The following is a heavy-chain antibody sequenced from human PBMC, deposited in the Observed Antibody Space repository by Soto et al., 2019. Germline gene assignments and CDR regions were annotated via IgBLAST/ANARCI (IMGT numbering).Heavy chain of an antibody. CDR2: IDFTSNSI. J-gene: IGHJ4*02. V-gene: IGHV3-11*04. D-gene: IGHD4-17*01. Sequence: PGGSLRLSCAASGFSFSDYYMSWIRQAPGKGLEWVSYIDFTSNSIYYADSVKGRFTISRDNAKNTLYLQMNSLRAEDTAVYYCALSHTVTTDYWGQGTLDTVSS. CDR1: GFSFSDYY. CDR3: ALSHTVTTDY.